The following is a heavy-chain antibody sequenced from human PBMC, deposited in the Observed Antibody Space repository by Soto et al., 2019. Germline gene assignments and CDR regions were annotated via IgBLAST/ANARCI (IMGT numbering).Heavy chain of an antibody. Sequence: QVQLVQSGAEVKKPGASVKVSCKASGDTLNNYAIHWVRQAPGQRFEWMGWINGGNGITKYSQRIKGRVTLTRDTSASTAYMDLSSLTAEDTALYFCASRALGFNAFNIWGQGTMVTVSS. J-gene: IGHJ3*02. D-gene: IGHD3-3*01. CDR1: GDTLNNYA. CDR3: ASRALGFNAFNI. CDR2: INGGNGIT. V-gene: IGHV1-3*01.